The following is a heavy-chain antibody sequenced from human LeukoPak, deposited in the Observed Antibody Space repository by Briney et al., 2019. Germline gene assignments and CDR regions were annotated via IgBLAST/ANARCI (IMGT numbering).Heavy chain of an antibody. Sequence: PGGSLRLSCAASGFTFSSYAMNWVRQAPGKGLEWVSSISSSSSYIYYADSVKGRFTISRDNAKNSLYLQMNSLRAEDTAVYYCARDKWDGYNSNNWFDPWGQGTLVTVSS. CDR1: GFTFSSYA. V-gene: IGHV3-21*01. J-gene: IGHJ5*02. D-gene: IGHD5-24*01. CDR2: ISSSSSYI. CDR3: ARDKWDGYNSNNWFDP.